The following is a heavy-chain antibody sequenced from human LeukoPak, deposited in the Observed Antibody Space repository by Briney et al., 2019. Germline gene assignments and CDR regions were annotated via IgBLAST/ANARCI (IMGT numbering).Heavy chain of an antibody. CDR2: FYHSGST. CDR1: GYSISSGYY. J-gene: IGHJ5*02. V-gene: IGHV4-38-2*02. CDR3: AREWPALGYCSSTSCYGGNWFDP. D-gene: IGHD2-2*03. Sequence: PSETLSLTCAVSGYSISSGYYWGWIRQPPGKGLEWIGRFYHSGSTYYNPSLRSRVPISVDTSKNQFSLKLSSVTAADTAVYYCAREWPALGYCSSTSCYGGNWFDPWGQGTLVTVSS.